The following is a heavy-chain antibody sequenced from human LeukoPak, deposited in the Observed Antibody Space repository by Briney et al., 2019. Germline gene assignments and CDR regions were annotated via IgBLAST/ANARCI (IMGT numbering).Heavy chain of an antibody. D-gene: IGHD3-9*01. CDR2: ISGSGGST. Sequence: GGSLRLSCAASGFTFSSYAMSWVHQAPGKGLEWVSAISGSGGSTYYADSVKGRFTISRDNSKNTLYLQMNSLRAEDTAVYYCAKLPPFDWLLSQFDYWGQGTLVTVSS. CDR3: AKLPPFDWLLSQFDY. CDR1: GFTFSSYA. V-gene: IGHV3-23*01. J-gene: IGHJ4*02.